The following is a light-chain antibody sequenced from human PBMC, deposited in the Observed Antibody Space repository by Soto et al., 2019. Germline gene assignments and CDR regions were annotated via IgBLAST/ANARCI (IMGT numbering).Light chain of an antibody. CDR2: EVS. CDR3: NSYTSIHTYV. CDR1: SSDVGGHNF. Sequence: QSALTQPASVSGSPGQSITISCTGTSSDVGGHNFVSWYQHHPGKAPKLMIYEVSNRPSGVSNRFSGSKSGNTASLTISGLQAEDEADYYCNSYTSIHTYVFGTGTKLTVL. J-gene: IGLJ1*01. V-gene: IGLV2-14*01.